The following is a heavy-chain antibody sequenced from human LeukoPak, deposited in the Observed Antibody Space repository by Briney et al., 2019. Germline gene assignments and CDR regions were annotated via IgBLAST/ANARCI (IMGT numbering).Heavy chain of an antibody. J-gene: IGHJ4*02. V-gene: IGHV3-72*01. D-gene: IGHD6-25*01. CDR3: TRSSLPARPQIDC. Sequence: GGSLRLSCAASGFTFSDHYMDWVRQAPGKGLEWVGRARNKANSHTTEYAASVKGRFTISRDDSKNSSYLQMNSLKTEDTAVYYCTRSSLPARPQIDCWGQGTLVTVSS. CDR1: GFTFSDHY. CDR2: ARNKANSHTT.